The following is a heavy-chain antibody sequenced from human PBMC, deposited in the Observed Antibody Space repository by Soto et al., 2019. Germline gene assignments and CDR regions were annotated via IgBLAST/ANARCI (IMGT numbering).Heavy chain of an antibody. CDR1: GYTFTSYY. J-gene: IGHJ5*02. Sequence: ASVKVSCKASGYTFTSYYMRWVRQAPGQGLEWMGIINPSGGSTSYAQKFQGRVTMTRDTSTSTVYMELSSLRSEDTAVYYCARSPGYSYGSLVNWFDPWGQAPLVTVSS. CDR3: ARSPGYSYGSLVNWFDP. CDR2: INPSGGST. D-gene: IGHD5-18*01. V-gene: IGHV1-46*01.